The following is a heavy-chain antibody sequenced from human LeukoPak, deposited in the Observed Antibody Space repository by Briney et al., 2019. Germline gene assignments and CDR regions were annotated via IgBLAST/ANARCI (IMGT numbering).Heavy chain of an antibody. J-gene: IGHJ6*02. CDR3: ASSTGTTYYYYYYGMDV. V-gene: IGHV1-2*02. Sequence: ASVKVSCKASGYTFTGYYMHWVRQAPGQGLEWMGWINPNSGGTNYAQKFQGRVTMTRDTSISTAYMELSRLRSDDTAVYYCASSTGTTYYYYYYGMDVWGQGTTVTVSS. CDR2: INPNSGGT. D-gene: IGHD1-7*01. CDR1: GYTFTGYY.